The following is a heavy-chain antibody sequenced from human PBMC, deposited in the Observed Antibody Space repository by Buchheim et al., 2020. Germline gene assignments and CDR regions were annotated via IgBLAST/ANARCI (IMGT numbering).Heavy chain of an antibody. D-gene: IGHD2-15*01. CDR1: GFSFSSYA. Sequence: EVQLLDSGGGLVQPGGSLRLSCATSGFSFSSYAVSWVRQAPGKRLEWVSSISASGDSTYYADSVKGRFTLSRDTSTNTVFLQMNSLRAEDTAVYYCVKGTLPYCSGGICYPLDYWGQGTL. CDR3: VKGTLPYCSGGICYPLDY. J-gene: IGHJ4*02. CDR2: ISASGDST. V-gene: IGHV3-23*01.